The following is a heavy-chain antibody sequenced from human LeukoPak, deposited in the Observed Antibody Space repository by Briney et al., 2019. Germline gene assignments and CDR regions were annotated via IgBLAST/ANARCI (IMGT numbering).Heavy chain of an antibody. D-gene: IGHD2/OR15-2a*01. Sequence: GGSLSLSCAASGFTFSSYAMSWVRQAPGKGLEWVSAISGSGVSTYYADSVKGRFTISRDNSENTLYLQINSLRADDTALYYCAKGGCNNCNCRTDYWGQGTLVTVSS. CDR2: ISGSGVST. V-gene: IGHV3-23*01. J-gene: IGHJ4*02. CDR3: AKGGCNNCNCRTDY. CDR1: GFTFSSYA.